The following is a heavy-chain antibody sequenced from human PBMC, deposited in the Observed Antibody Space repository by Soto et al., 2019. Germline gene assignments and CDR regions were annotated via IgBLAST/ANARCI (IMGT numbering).Heavy chain of an antibody. D-gene: IGHD4-17*01. J-gene: IGHJ4*02. Sequence: SETLSLTCTVSGGSISSSSYYWGWIRQPPGKGLEWIGSIYYSGSTYYNPSLKSRVTISVDTSKNQFSLKLSSVTAADTAVYYCARVNDYGDFSLDYWGQGTLVTVSS. CDR2: IYYSGST. CDR1: GGSISSSSYY. CDR3: ARVNDYGDFSLDY. V-gene: IGHV4-39*07.